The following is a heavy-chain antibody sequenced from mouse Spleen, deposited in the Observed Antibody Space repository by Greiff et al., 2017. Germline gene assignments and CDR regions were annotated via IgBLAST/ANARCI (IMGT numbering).Heavy chain of an antibody. Sequence: QVQLKESGAELVRPGASVTLSCKASGYTFTDYEMHWVKQTPVHGLEWIGAIDPETGGTAYNQKFKGKAILTADKSSSTAYMELRSLTSEDSAVYYCTRGWEYYFDYWGQGTTLTVSS. J-gene: IGHJ2*01. V-gene: IGHV1-15*01. CDR1: GYTFTDYE. D-gene: IGHD1-1*02. CDR3: TRGWEYYFDY. CDR2: IDPETGGT.